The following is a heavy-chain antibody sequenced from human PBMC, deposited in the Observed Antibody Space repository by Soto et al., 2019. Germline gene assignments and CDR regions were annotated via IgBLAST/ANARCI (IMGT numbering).Heavy chain of an antibody. CDR2: IYYSGST. Sequence: SETLSLTCTVSGGSISSYYWSWIRQPPGKGLELIGYIYYSGSTNYTPSLKSRVAISVDTSKNQFSLKLSSVTAADTAVYYCARRTVNIRTFYSGLKTHCFDFWGLGTLVTVSS. CDR3: ARRTVNIRTFYSGLKTHCFDF. D-gene: IGHD6-19*01. CDR1: GGSISSYY. V-gene: IGHV4-59*08. J-gene: IGHJ4*02.